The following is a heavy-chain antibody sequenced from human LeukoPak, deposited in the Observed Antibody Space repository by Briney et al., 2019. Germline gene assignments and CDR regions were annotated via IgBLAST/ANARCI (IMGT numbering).Heavy chain of an antibody. J-gene: IGHJ4*02. CDR3: ARWSYYGSGSYRYYFDY. V-gene: IGHV3-20*04. Sequence: GGSLRLSCAASGFTFDDYGMSWVRQAPGKGLEWASGINWNGGSTVYADSVKGRFTISRDNAKNSLYLQMNSLRAEDTALYYCARWSYYGSGSYRYYFDYWGQGTLVTVSS. CDR1: GFTFDDYG. CDR2: INWNGGST. D-gene: IGHD3-10*01.